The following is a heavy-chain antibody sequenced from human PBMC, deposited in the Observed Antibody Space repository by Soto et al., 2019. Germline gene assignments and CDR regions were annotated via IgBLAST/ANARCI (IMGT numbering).Heavy chain of an antibody. Sequence: PSETLSLTCTVSGGSISSGDYYWSWIRQPPGKGLEWIGYIYYSGSTYYNPSLKSRVTISVDTSKNQFSLKLSSVTAADTAVYYCARVVEGQQLEYGFDPWGKGTRVPSPQ. D-gene: IGHD6-13*01. CDR3: ARVVEGQQLEYGFDP. J-gene: IGHJ5*02. CDR2: IYYSGST. V-gene: IGHV4-30-4*01. CDR1: GGSISSGDYY.